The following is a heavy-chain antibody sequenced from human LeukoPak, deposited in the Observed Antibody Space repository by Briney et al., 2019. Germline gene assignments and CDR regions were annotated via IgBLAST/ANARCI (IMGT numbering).Heavy chain of an antibody. D-gene: IGHD3-16*02. Sequence: SETLSFNSPVSGLSNSYKYWSRLRQPPGKGLEWIGYIYYSGSTNYNPSLKSRVTIAVDTSKNQFSLGLTSVTAADTAVYYCARAAYLWSPVILFWGGGTGVSVSS. J-gene: IGHJ4*02. CDR2: IYYSGST. V-gene: IGHV4-59*01. CDR1: GLSNSYKY. CDR3: ARAAYLWSPVILF.